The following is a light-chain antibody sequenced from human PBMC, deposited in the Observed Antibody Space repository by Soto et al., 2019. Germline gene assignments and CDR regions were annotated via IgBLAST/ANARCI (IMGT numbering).Light chain of an antibody. Sequence: QSALTQPASVSGSPGQSITISGTETNIDVGRYKLVSWYQQHPGKAPKLMIFDVTNRPSGVSNRFSGSKSGNTASLTISGLQAEDEADYYCSSYTTSSTLIFGGGTKLTVL. J-gene: IGLJ2*01. V-gene: IGLV2-14*03. CDR1: NIDVGRYKL. CDR3: SSYTTSSTLI. CDR2: DVT.